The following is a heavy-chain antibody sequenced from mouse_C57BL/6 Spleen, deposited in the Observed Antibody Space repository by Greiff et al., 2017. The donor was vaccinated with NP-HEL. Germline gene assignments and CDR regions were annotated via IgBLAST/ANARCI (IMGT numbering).Heavy chain of an antibody. Sequence: VQLKESEGGLVQPGSSMKLSCTASGFTFSDYYMAWVRQVPEKGLEWVANINYDGSSTYYLDSLKSRFIISRDNAKNILYLQMSSLKSEDTATYYCAREGNDGYSYYFDYWGQGTTLTVSS. V-gene: IGHV5-16*01. CDR2: INYDGSST. CDR3: AREGNDGYSYYFDY. D-gene: IGHD2-3*01. CDR1: GFTFSDYY. J-gene: IGHJ2*01.